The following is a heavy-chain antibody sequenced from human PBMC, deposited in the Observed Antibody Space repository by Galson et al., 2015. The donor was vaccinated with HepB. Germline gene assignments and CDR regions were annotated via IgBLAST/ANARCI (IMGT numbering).Heavy chain of an antibody. V-gene: IGHV1-2*02. CDR1: GYAFTGYY. J-gene: IGHJ4*02. Sequence: SVKVSCKASGYAFTGYYMHWVRQAPGRGLEWMGWINPSSGATKYAQKFQGRVTMTRDTSFSTAYMDLSRLTSDDTAVYYCARVSAFCRTLDCYTEAADFWGRGTLVTVSS. CDR2: INPSSGAT. CDR3: ARVSAFCRTLDCYTEAADF. D-gene: IGHD3-16*02.